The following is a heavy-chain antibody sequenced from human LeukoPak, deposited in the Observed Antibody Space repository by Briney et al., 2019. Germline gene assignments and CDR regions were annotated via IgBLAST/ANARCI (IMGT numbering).Heavy chain of an antibody. CDR2: ISSTRSQT. CDR3: ARSYRSLLHGAFDV. Sequence: PGGSLRLSCAVSGFTFSTYYMSWVRQAPGKGLEWVSYISSTRSQTNYADAGKGRLVISRDNDKNTLYLQMNTLRADDTAVYHCARSYRSLLHGAFDVWGQGTMVSVSS. V-gene: IGHV3-11*03. CDR1: GFTFSTYY. J-gene: IGHJ3*01. D-gene: IGHD2-15*01.